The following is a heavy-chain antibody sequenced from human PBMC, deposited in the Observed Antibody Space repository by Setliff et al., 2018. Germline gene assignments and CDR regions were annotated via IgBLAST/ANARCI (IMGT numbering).Heavy chain of an antibody. V-gene: IGHV4-4*07. J-gene: IGHJ4*02. CDR1: GDSISTYY. Sequence: PSETLSLTCTVSGDSISTYYWSWIRRPAGKGLEWIGRVFVDGSTNYNPSLKSRLTLSVDTSKNQVSLNLRSVTAADTAVYYCARLSCSSNSCPFDYWVQGTLVTVSS. CDR2: VFVDGST. CDR3: ARLSCSSNSCPFDY. D-gene: IGHD2-2*01.